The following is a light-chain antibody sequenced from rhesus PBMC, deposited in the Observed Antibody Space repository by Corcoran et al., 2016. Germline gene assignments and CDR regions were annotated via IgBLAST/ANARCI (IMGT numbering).Light chain of an antibody. CDR3: QHYYSTPPT. J-gene: IGKJ1*01. V-gene: IGKV1-25*01. Sequence: DIQMTQSPSSLSASVGDRVTITCRASQGITNDLAWYQQKPGETPKLLIYEASNLQSGIPSRFSGSGSGTDFTLTIRSLQSEDFATYYCQHYYSTPPTFGQGTKVEIK. CDR1: QGITND. CDR2: EAS.